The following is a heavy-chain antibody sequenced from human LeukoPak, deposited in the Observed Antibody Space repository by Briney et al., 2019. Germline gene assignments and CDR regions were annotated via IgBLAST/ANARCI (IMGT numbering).Heavy chain of an antibody. V-gene: IGHV4-59*11. CDR3: ARVAGRWLPARYFDY. CDR2: IYYSGST. D-gene: IGHD5-24*01. CDR1: GGSIISHY. Sequence: SETLSLTCTVSGGSIISHYGSWIRQPPGKGLEWIGYIYYSGSTNYNPSLKSRVTISVDTSKNQFSLKLSSVTAADTAVYYCARVAGRWLPARYFDYWGQGTLVTVSS. J-gene: IGHJ4*02.